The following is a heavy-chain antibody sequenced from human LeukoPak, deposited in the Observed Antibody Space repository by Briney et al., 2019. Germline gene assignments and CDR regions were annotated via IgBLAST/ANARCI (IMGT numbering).Heavy chain of an antibody. V-gene: IGHV4-59*01. CDR1: GGSISSYY. D-gene: IGHD3-16*02. Sequence: SETLSLTCTVSGGSISSYYWSWIRQPPGKGLEWIGYIYYSGSTNYNPSLKSRVTISVDTSKNQFSLKLSSVTAADTAVYYCARASMITFGGVIVTSYAFDIWGQGTMVTVSS. CDR2: IYYSGST. J-gene: IGHJ3*02. CDR3: ARASMITFGGVIVTSYAFDI.